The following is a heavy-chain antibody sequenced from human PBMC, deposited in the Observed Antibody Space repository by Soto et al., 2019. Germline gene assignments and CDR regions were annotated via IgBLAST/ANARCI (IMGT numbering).Heavy chain of an antibody. J-gene: IGHJ4*02. Sequence: VQVVASGGGLVQPGRSLRLSCAVSGFRFEHYGMHWVRQGPGKGLECVSTVSPSGDTVAYADSVEGRFTVSRDNAKNALYLQMNSLKGDDTAFYYCLKDAHNGSIDDWGQGTLVTVSS. CDR1: GFRFEHYG. CDR3: LKDAHNGSIDD. V-gene: IGHV3-9*01. D-gene: IGHD3-10*01. CDR2: VSPSGDTV.